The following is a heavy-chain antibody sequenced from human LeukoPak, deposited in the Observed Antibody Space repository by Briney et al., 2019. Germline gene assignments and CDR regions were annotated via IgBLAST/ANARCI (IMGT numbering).Heavy chain of an antibody. CDR1: GGSISSSSYY. CDR2: IYYSGST. CDR3: AREFPGYYDSSGYYNHYYYYMDV. Sequence: SETLSLTCTVSGGSISSSSYYWGWIRQPPGKGLEWIGSIYYSGSTYYNPSLRSRVTISVDTSKNQLSLKLSSVTAADTAVYYCAREFPGYYDSSGYYNHYYYYMDVWGKGTTVTISS. D-gene: IGHD3-22*01. V-gene: IGHV4-39*07. J-gene: IGHJ6*03.